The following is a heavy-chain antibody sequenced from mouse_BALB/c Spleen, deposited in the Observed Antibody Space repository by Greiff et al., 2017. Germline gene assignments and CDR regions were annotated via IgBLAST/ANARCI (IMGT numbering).Heavy chain of an antibody. J-gene: IGHJ4*01. D-gene: IGHD1-1*01. CDR1: GFTFSSYA. Sequence: EVHLVESGGGLVKPGGSLKLSCAASGFTFSSYAMSWVRQTPEKRLEWVASISSGGSTYYPDSVKGRFTISRDNARNILYLQMSSLRSEDTAMYYCAREGYYGAMDYWGQGTSVTVSS. V-gene: IGHV5-6-5*01. CDR3: AREGYYGAMDY. CDR2: ISSGGST.